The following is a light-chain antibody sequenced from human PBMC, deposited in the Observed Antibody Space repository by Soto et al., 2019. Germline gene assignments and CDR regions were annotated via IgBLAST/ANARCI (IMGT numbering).Light chain of an antibody. CDR3: CSYAGSYTLRVV. Sequence: QSALTQPRSVSGSPGQSVTISCTGTSSDVGGYNYVSWYQQHPGKAPKLMIYDVSKRPSGVTDRFSGSKSGNTASLTISGLQAEDEADYYCCSYAGSYTLRVVFGGGTKLTVL. V-gene: IGLV2-11*01. CDR2: DVS. J-gene: IGLJ2*01. CDR1: SSDVGGYNY.